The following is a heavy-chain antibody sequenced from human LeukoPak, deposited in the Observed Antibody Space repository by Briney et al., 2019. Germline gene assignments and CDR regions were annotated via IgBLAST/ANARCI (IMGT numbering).Heavy chain of an antibody. D-gene: IGHD3-10*01. CDR1: GFTFSDYS. J-gene: IGHJ4*02. CDR2: ISSSSSYI. Sequence: KAGGSLRLSCAASGFTFSDYSMNWVRQAPGKGLEWVSSISSSSSYIYYADSVKGRFTIFRDNARNSLFLQMNSLRAEDTAVYYCARDLLPLYYYGSGSYPSLGYWGQGALVTVSS. CDR3: ARDLLPLYYYGSGSYPSLGY. V-gene: IGHV3-21*01.